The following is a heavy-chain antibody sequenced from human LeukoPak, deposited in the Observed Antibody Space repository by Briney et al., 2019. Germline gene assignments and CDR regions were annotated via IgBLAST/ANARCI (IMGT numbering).Heavy chain of an antibody. Sequence: GGSLTLSCAASGFTFSDYGIHWVRQAPGKGLEWVAVIWSDGSNKYYADSVKGRFTTSRENSKNTLYLRMNSLRVEDTAVYYCVRASGSFDYWGQGTLVTVSS. CDR1: GFTFSDYG. CDR3: VRASGSFDY. J-gene: IGHJ4*02. V-gene: IGHV3-33*01. CDR2: IWSDGSNK. D-gene: IGHD3-10*01.